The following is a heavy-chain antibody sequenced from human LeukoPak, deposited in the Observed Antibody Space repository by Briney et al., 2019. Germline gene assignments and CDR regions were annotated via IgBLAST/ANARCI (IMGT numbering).Heavy chain of an antibody. Sequence: PSETLSLTCTVSGGSISSYYWSWIRQPAGKGLEWIGRIYTSGSTNYNPSLKSRVTMSVDTSKNQFSLKLSSVNVADTAVYYCARGDSSSWPKPEYFQHWGQGTLVTVSS. CDR2: IYTSGST. CDR1: GGSISSYY. J-gene: IGHJ1*01. V-gene: IGHV4-4*07. D-gene: IGHD6-13*01. CDR3: ARGDSSSWPKPEYFQH.